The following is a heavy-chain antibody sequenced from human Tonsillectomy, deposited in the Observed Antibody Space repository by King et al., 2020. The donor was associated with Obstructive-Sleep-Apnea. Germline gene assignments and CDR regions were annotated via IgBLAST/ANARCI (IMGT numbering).Heavy chain of an antibody. CDR3: ARAGRSLGYCSGGSCYSGNY. D-gene: IGHD2-15*01. CDR2: ISSSSSYI. J-gene: IGHJ4*02. V-gene: IGHV3-21*01. CDR1: GFTFSSYS. Sequence: VQLVESGGGLVKPGGSLRLSCAASGFTFSSYSMNLVRQAPGKGLEWVSSISSSSSYIYYADSVKCRCTISRDNAKNSLYLQLNSLRAEDTAVYYCARAGRSLGYCSGGSCYSGNYWGQGTLVTVSS.